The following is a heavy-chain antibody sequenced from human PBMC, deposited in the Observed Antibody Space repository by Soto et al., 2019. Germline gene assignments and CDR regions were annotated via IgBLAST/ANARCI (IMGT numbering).Heavy chain of an antibody. CDR2: INPNSGGT. CDR3: ARVAAVAGPFDY. J-gene: IGHJ4*02. V-gene: IGHV1-2*02. Sequence: ASVKVSCKASGYTFTGYYMPWVRQAPGQGLEWMGWINPNSGGTNYAQKFQGRVTMTRDTSISTAYMELSRLRSDDTAVYYCARVAAVAGPFDYWGQGTLVTVSS. D-gene: IGHD6-19*01. CDR1: GYTFTGYY.